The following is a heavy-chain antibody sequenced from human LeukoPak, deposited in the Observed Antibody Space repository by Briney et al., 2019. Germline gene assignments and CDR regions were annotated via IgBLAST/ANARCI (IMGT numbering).Heavy chain of an antibody. D-gene: IGHD4-17*01. V-gene: IGHV4-61*02. CDR2: IHTSGST. Sequence: PSETLSLTCTVSGGSISSGSYYWSWIRQPAGKGLEWIGRIHTSGSTNYNPSLKSRVTISVDTSKNQFSLKLSSVTAADTAVYYCARETNGDYVDYWGQGTLVTVSS. J-gene: IGHJ4*02. CDR1: GGSISSGSYY. CDR3: ARETNGDYVDY.